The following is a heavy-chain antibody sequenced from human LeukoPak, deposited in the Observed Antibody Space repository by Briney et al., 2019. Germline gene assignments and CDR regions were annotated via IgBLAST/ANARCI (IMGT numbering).Heavy chain of an antibody. V-gene: IGHV3-21*01. J-gene: IGHJ4*02. CDR1: GFTFTSYA. D-gene: IGHD1-1*01. Sequence: GGSLRLSCAASGFTFTSYAMNWVRQAPGKGLEWVSSISSGSGYIYYADSVKGRFTISRDNAKNSLYLQMNSLRAEDTAVYYCARSNDLDYWGQGTLVTVSS. CDR2: ISSGSGYI. CDR3: ARSNDLDY.